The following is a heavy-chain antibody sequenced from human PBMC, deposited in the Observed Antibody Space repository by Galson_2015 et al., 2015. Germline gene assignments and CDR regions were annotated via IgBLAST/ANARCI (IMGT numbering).Heavy chain of an antibody. V-gene: IGHV4-31*03. D-gene: IGHD5-24*01. CDR3: ASFVEIKFIYKACTLDY. Sequence: TLSLTCTVSGGSISSGGYYWSWIRQHPGKGLEWIGYICYSGSTYYNPSLKSRVTISVDTSKNQFSLKLSSVTAADTAMYYCASFVEIKFIYKACTLDYWGQGTLVAVSS. J-gene: IGHJ4*02. CDR2: ICYSGST. CDR1: GGSISSGGYY.